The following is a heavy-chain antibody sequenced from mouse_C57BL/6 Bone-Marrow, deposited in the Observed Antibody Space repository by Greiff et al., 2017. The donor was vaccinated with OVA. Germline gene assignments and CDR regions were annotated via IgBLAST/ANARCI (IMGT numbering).Heavy chain of an antibody. CDR1: GYTFTDYY. D-gene: IGHD4-1*01. J-gene: IGHJ1*03. CDR2: IYPGSGNT. V-gene: IGHV1-76*01. Sequence: VHLVESGAELVRPGASVKLSCKASGYTFTDYYINWVKQRPGQGLEWIARIYPGSGNTYYNEKFKGKATLTAEKSSSTAYMQLSSLTSEDSAVYFCASWDWYFDVWGTGTTVTVSS. CDR3: ASWDWYFDV.